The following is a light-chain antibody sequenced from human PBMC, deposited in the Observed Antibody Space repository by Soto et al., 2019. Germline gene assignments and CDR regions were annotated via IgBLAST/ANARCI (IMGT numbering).Light chain of an antibody. J-gene: IGKJ1*01. Sequence: EIVLTQSPATLSLSPGERATLSCRASQSVSSYLAWYQQKPGQAPRLLIYDASNRATGIPARFSGSGSGTDFTLTISSLEPEDFAVYYCQQRSNWPTWTFGQGTKWKSN. V-gene: IGKV3-11*01. CDR3: QQRSNWPTWT. CDR1: QSVSSY. CDR2: DAS.